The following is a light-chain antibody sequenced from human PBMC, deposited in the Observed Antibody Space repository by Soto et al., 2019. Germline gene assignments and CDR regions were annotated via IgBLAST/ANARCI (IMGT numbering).Light chain of an antibody. CDR3: QSYDSSLSGHVV. CDR2: GNS. CDR1: SSNIGAGYD. V-gene: IGLV1-40*01. Sequence: QAVVTLPPSVSGAPGQRVTISCTGSSSNIGAGYDVHWYQQLPGTAPKLLIYGNSNRPSGVPDRFSGSKSGTSASLAITGLQAEDEADYYCQSYDSSLSGHVVFGGGTKLTVL. J-gene: IGLJ2*01.